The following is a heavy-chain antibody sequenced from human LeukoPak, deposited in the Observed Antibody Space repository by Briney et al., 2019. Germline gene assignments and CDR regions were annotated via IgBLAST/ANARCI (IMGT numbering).Heavy chain of an antibody. Sequence: SVTLSLTCTVSGGSISSYYWTWVRQPAGKGLEWIGRIYTSGSTNYNPSLKSRVTMSINTSKNQFSLNLSSVTAADTAVYYCGRARYGDYIDFWGQGTLVTVSS. CDR3: GRARYGDYIDF. V-gene: IGHV4-4*07. J-gene: IGHJ4*02. D-gene: IGHD4-17*01. CDR2: IYTSGST. CDR1: GGSISSYY.